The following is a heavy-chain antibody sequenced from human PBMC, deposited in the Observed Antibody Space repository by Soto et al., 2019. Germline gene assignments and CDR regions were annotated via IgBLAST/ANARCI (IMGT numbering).Heavy chain of an antibody. V-gene: IGHV1-8*01. CDR1: GYTFTRYD. CDR2: MNPKSGYT. Sequence: QVQLVQSGAEVKKPGASVKVSCKTSGYTFTRYDINWVRQATGQGLEWMGWMNPKSGYTGSAQRFQGRITMTRDTSISTDYMELSSLRSEDTAMYYCARTDGDLDYLGHGTLVTVSS. J-gene: IGHJ4*01. CDR3: ARTDGDLDY. D-gene: IGHD4-17*01.